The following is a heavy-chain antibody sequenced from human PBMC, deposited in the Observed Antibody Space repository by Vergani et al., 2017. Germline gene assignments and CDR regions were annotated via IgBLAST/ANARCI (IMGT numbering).Heavy chain of an antibody. J-gene: IGHJ4*02. CDR1: EFTFSDYY. V-gene: IGHV3-11*01. CDR3: ARXSDIVVVPAAEYDY. Sequence: QVQLVESGGGLVKPGGSLILSCAASEFTFSDYYMSWIRQAPGKGLEWVSYISSSGNTRYYANSVKGRFTISRDNAKNSLYLQMNSLRAEDTAVYYCARXSDIVVVPAAEYDYWGQGTLVTVSS. D-gene: IGHD2-2*01. CDR2: ISSSGNTR.